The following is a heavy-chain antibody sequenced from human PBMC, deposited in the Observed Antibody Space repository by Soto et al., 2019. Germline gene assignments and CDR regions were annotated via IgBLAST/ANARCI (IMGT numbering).Heavy chain of an antibody. V-gene: IGHV1-46*01. CDR2: INPSGGST. Sequence: ASVKVSCKASGYTFTSYYMHWVRQPPGQGLEWMGIINPSGGSTSYAQKFQGRVTMTRDTSTSTVYMELSSLRSEDTAVYYCAIASRLTTAHYWGQGTLVTVSS. J-gene: IGHJ1*01. CDR3: AIASRLTTAHY. D-gene: IGHD4-4*01. CDR1: GYTFTSYY.